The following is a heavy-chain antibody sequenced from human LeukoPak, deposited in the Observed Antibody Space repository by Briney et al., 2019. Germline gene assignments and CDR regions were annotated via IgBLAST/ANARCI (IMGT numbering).Heavy chain of an antibody. D-gene: IGHD4-11*01. CDR2: ISWNSGSI. CDR1: GFTFDDYA. V-gene: IGHV3-9*01. CDR3: AKVKGTTDAFDI. J-gene: IGHJ3*02. Sequence: GGSLRLYCAASGFTFDDYAMHWVRQAPGKGLEWVSGISWNSGSIGYADSVKGRFTISRDNAKNSLYLQMNSLRAEDTALYYCAKVKGTTDAFDIWGQGTMVTVSS.